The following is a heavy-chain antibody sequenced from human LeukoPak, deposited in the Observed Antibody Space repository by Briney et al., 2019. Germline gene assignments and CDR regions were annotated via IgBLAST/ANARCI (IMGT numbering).Heavy chain of an antibody. CDR3: ARGRPTNLNGIY. CDR1: GYTFTSHH. Sequence: ASVKVSCKASGYTFTSHHINWVRQATGQGFEWMGWMNPESGNTDFAQKFQGRFTMTWDTSLSTAYMELSSPTSEDTAVYYCARGRPTNLNGIYWGQGTLVSVSS. D-gene: IGHD1-1*01. J-gene: IGHJ4*02. V-gene: IGHV1-8*01. CDR2: MNPESGNT.